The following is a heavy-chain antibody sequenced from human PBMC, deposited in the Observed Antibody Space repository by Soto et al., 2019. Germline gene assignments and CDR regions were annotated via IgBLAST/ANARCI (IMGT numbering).Heavy chain of an antibody. D-gene: IGHD3-3*01. J-gene: IGHJ4*02. V-gene: IGHV2-5*02. Sequence: QITLNESGPTVVKPTETLTLTCTFSGFSLTTSGVGVGWVRQSPGKAPGWLAFIYWGDDKRYRTSLKSRRTITKDPSKNQVVLTMANVDPADTATYYCAHRVLRAVFGLVTTTAIYFDFWGQGTPVVVSS. CDR2: IYWGDDK. CDR3: AHRVLRAVFGLVTTTAIYFDF. CDR1: GFSLTTSGVG.